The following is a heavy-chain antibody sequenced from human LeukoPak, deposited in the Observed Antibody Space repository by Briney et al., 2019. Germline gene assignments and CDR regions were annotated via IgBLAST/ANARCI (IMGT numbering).Heavy chain of an antibody. CDR2: ISASGSAT. J-gene: IGHJ4*02. D-gene: IGHD3-3*01. V-gene: IGHV3-23*01. CDR3: AKDLSLRDFWSGYFDY. Sequence: GGALRLSCAASGFIFSNYGMNWVRQAPGKGLEWVAAISASGSATSYADSVRGRFTISRDNSKSTTYLQMNSLRAEDTAVFYCAKDLSLRDFWSGYFDYWGQGIPVTVSS. CDR1: GFIFSNYG.